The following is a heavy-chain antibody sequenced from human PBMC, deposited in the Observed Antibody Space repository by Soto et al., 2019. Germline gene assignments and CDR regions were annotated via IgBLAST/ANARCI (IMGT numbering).Heavy chain of an antibody. Sequence: PSETLSLTCTVSGGSISSGGYYWSWIRQHPGKGLEWIGYIYYSGSTYYNPSLKSRVTISVDTSKNQFSLKLSSVTAADTAVYYCARDRYDSSGYLGYFEYWGQGTLVTVSS. CDR1: GGSISSGGYY. CDR2: IYYSGST. CDR3: ARDRYDSSGYLGYFEY. V-gene: IGHV4-31*03. J-gene: IGHJ4*02. D-gene: IGHD3-22*01.